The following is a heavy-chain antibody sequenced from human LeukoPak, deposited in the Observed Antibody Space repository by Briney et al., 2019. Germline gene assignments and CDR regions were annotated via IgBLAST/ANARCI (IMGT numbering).Heavy chain of an antibody. D-gene: IGHD3-16*01. J-gene: IGHJ4*02. CDR3: ARDLRMDYVYTSEGDY. CDR1: GFTFSSYA. CDR2: ISSSSSYI. Sequence: GGSLRLSCAASGFTFSSYAMSWVRQAPGKGLEWVSSISSSSSYIYYADSVKDRFTISRDNAKNSLYLQMNSLRAEDTAVYYCARDLRMDYVYTSEGDYWGQGTLVTVSS. V-gene: IGHV3-21*01.